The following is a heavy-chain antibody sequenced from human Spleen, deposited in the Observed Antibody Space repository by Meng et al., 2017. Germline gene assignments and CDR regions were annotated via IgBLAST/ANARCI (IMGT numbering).Heavy chain of an antibody. Sequence: QVQLQESGPGLVKPSETLSLTCAVYGGSLSDYCCHWIRQPPGKGLEWIGEVNHSKSTNYNPSLKSRITISLDTSKNQFSLQLKSVTPDDTAMYYCAREEQQLSGVGGFNYWGQGTLVTVSS. V-gene: IGHV4-34*10. CDR3: AREEQQLSGVGGFNY. D-gene: IGHD6-13*01. CDR1: GGSLSDYC. J-gene: IGHJ4*02. CDR2: VNHSKST.